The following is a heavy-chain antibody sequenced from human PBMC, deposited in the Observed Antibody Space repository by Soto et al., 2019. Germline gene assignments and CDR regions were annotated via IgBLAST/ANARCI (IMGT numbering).Heavy chain of an antibody. Sequence: QVQLVQSGAEVKKPGASVNVSCKASGYTIMNYYMHWVRQAPGQGLEWMGIIHPSGGDTSYAQTFQGRVTMTRDTSTSTFYMELSSLRSDDTAVYYCARGAYYYGMDVWGQGTTVTVSS. V-gene: IGHV1-46*01. J-gene: IGHJ6*02. CDR1: GYTIMNYY. CDR3: ARGAYYYGMDV. CDR2: IHPSGGDT.